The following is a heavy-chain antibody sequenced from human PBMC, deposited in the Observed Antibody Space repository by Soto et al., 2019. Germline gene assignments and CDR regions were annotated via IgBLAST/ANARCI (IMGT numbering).Heavy chain of an antibody. CDR1: GYTFTYRY. Sequence: GASVKVSCKASGYTFTYRYLHWVRQAPGQALEWMGWITPFNGNTNYAQKFQDRVTITRDRSMSTAYMELSSLRSEDTAMYYCASSNGVADNHYYMDVWGKGTTVTVSS. CDR2: ITPFNGNT. CDR3: ASSNGVADNHYYMDV. V-gene: IGHV1-45*02. D-gene: IGHD2-8*01. J-gene: IGHJ6*03.